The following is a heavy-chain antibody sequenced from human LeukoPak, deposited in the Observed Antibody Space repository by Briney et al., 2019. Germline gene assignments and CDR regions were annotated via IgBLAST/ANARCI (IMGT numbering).Heavy chain of an antibody. CDR2: INPSGGST. V-gene: IGHV1-46*01. CDR3: ASDYGGNLAFDY. CDR1: GGTFSSYA. Sequence: ASVKVSCKASGGTFSSYAISWVRQAPGQGLEWMGIINPSGGSTSYAQKFQGRVTMTRDTSTSTVYMELSSLRSEDTAVYYCASDYGGNLAFDYWGQGTLVTVSS. D-gene: IGHD4-23*01. J-gene: IGHJ4*02.